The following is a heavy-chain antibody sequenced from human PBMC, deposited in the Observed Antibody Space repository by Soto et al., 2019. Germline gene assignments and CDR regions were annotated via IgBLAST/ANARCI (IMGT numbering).Heavy chain of an antibody. CDR2: INHSGST. CDR3: ARGRFGVDDSSGYYYGRPPWFQH. D-gene: IGHD3-22*01. V-gene: IGHV4-34*01. Sequence: PSETLSLTCAVYGGSFSGYYWSWIRQPPGKGLEWIGEINHSGSTNYNPPLKSRVAISVDTSKNQFSLKLSSVTAADTAVYYCARGRFGVDDSSGYYYGRPPWFQHWGQGTLVTVSS. CDR1: GGSFSGYY. J-gene: IGHJ1*01.